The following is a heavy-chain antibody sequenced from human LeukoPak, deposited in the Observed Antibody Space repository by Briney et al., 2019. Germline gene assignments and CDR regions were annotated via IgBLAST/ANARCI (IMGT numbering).Heavy chain of an antibody. Sequence: ASVKVSCKASGYTFTSYGINWVRQAPGQGLEWMGWISTYNGNANYAQKLQGRVAMTTDTSTSTAYMELRSLRSDDTAVYYCARDSSSWNWYFDLWGRGTLVTVSS. D-gene: IGHD6-13*01. CDR3: ARDSSSWNWYFDL. J-gene: IGHJ2*01. CDR2: ISTYNGNA. CDR1: GYTFTSYG. V-gene: IGHV1-18*01.